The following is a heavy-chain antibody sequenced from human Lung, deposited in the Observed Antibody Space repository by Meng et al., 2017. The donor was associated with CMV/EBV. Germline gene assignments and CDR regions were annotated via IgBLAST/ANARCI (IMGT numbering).Heavy chain of an antibody. CDR3: ARKSRGAAAGWRWFDP. D-gene: IGHD6-13*01. CDR1: GTFSSYA. Sequence: GTFSSYAISWVRQAPGQGLEWMGGIIPILGIANCAQKFQGRVTITADKSTSTAYMELSSLRSEDTAVYYCARKSRGAAAGWRWFDPWGQGTLVTVSS. J-gene: IGHJ5*02. CDR2: IIPILGIA. V-gene: IGHV1-69*10.